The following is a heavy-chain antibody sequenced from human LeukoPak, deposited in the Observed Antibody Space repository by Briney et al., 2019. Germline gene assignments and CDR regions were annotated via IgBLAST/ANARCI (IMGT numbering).Heavy chain of an antibody. D-gene: IGHD6-19*01. CDR2: ITISSDYI. Sequence: GGSLRLSCAASGFTFSSFGMNWVRQAPGKGLEWISSITISSDYISYADSVKGRFTISRDNAKNSLYLQMNSLRADDTAVYYCARDYSSGWYTHFDYWGQGTLVTVSS. V-gene: IGHV3-21*01. CDR3: ARDYSSGWYTHFDY. J-gene: IGHJ4*02. CDR1: GFTFSSFG.